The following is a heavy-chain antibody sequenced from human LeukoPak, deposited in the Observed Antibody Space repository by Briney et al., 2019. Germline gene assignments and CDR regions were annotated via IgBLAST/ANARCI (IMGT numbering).Heavy chain of an antibody. J-gene: IGHJ6*04. V-gene: IGHV1-69*13. CDR3: ARGVVVVPAAILYYYYGMDV. D-gene: IGHD2-2*01. CDR2: IISIFGTA. Sequence: SVKVSCKASGGTFSSYAISWVRQAPGQGLEWMGGIISIFGTANYAQKFQGRVTFTSDESTSTAYMELSSLRSEDTAVYYCARGVVVVPAAILYYYYGMDVWGKGTTVTVSS. CDR1: GGTFSSYA.